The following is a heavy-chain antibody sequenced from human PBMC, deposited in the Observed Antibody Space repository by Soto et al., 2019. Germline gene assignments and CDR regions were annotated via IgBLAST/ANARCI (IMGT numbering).Heavy chain of an antibody. V-gene: IGHV4-28*01. Sequence: SETLSLTCAVSGYSISSSNWWGWIRQPPGKGLEWIGYIYYSGTTCKKPSLKSRVTISVDRSKNQFSLKLSSVTAADTAVYYCARHFSVDYFDYWGQGALVTVSS. CDR1: GYSISSSNW. J-gene: IGHJ4*02. CDR3: ARHFSVDYFDY. CDR2: IYYSGTT.